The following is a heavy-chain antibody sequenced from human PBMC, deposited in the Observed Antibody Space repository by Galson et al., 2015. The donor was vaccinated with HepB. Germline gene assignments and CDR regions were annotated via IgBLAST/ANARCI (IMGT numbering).Heavy chain of an antibody. CDR2: INPNSGGT. V-gene: IGHV1-2*02. J-gene: IGHJ4*02. D-gene: IGHD6-13*01. CDR1: GYTFTGYY. Sequence: SVKVSCKASGYTFTGYYIHWVRQAPGQGLEWMGWINPNSGGTNYAQKFQGRVTMTRDTSISTAYMELSSLRSDDTAVYYCARGGGIAAVGIDYWGQGTLLTVSS. CDR3: ARGGGIAAVGIDY.